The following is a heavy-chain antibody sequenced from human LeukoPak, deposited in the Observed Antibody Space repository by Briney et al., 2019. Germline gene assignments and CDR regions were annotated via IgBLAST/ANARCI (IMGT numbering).Heavy chain of an antibody. D-gene: IGHD6-6*01. CDR1: GFTLISYW. J-gene: IGHJ6*03. CDR2: IKQDGSEK. V-gene: IGHV3-7*01. CDR3: ARADSSIAARLSRSSIFNYYYYMDV. Sequence: GGSLRLSCAASGFTLISYWMTWVRQAPGKGLEWVANIKQDGSEKYYVDSVKGRFTISRDNAKNSLYLQMNSLRDEDTAVYYCARADSSIAARLSRSSIFNYYYYMDVWGKGATVTVSS.